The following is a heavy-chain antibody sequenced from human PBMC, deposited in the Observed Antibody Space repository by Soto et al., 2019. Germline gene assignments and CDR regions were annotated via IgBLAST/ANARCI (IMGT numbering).Heavy chain of an antibody. D-gene: IGHD3-22*01. V-gene: IGHV3-23*01. J-gene: IGHJ4*02. Sequence: GGSLRLSCAASGFTFSSYAMSWVRQAPGKGLEWVSAISGSGGSTYYADSVKGRFTISRDNSKNTLYLQMNSLRAEDTAVYYCANVPPPYDSSGYYLNYWGQGTLVTVSS. CDR1: GFTFSSYA. CDR2: ISGSGGST. CDR3: ANVPPPYDSSGYYLNY.